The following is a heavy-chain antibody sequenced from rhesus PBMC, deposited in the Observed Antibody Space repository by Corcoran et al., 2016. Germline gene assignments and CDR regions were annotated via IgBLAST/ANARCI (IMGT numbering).Heavy chain of an antibody. CDR3: ARQGGSWNGYAFDF. CDR2: IYGSGGST. Sequence: QVQRQESGPGLGKHSETLTLTCAVSGGSIGVYYWSWIRSRRGKGLEWISRIYGSGGSTYYNPALNSRVTISTDTSKNQFSLKLRSVTAADTAVYYCARQGGSWNGYAFDFWGQGLRVTVSS. D-gene: IGHD6-25*01. CDR1: GGSIGVYY. J-gene: IGHJ3*01. V-gene: IGHV4-160*01.